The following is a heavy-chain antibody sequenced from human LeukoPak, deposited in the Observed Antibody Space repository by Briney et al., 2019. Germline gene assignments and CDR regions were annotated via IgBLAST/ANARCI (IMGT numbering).Heavy chain of an antibody. Sequence: ASVKVSCKASEYIVAGYYMHWVRQAPGQGLQWMGWINPNSSGTNYAQSFQGRVTVTRDTSISTVYMELSRLTSDDTAVYYCARGLYDFWSGYPFNWFDPWGQGTLVTVSS. CDR3: ARGLYDFWSGYPFNWFDP. D-gene: IGHD3-3*01. CDR1: EYIVAGYY. J-gene: IGHJ5*02. V-gene: IGHV1-2*02. CDR2: INPNSSGT.